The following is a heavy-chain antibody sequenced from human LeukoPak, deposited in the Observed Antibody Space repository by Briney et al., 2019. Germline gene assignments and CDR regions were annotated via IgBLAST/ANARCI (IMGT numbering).Heavy chain of an antibody. CDR3: AKVKQSTFHVVVVAATPHFDY. CDR2: ISGSGGST. V-gene: IGHV3-23*01. D-gene: IGHD2-15*01. CDR1: GFAFSSYA. Sequence: TGGSLRLSCAASGFAFSSYAMSWVRQAPGKGLEWVSAISGSGGSTYYADSVKGRFTISRDNSKNTLYLQMNSLRAEDTAVYYCAKVKQSTFHVVVVAATPHFDYWGQGTLVTVSS. J-gene: IGHJ4*02.